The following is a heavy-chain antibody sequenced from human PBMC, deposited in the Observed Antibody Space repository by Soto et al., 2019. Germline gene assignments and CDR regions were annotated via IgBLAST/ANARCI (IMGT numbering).Heavy chain of an antibody. D-gene: IGHD1-7*01. CDR3: ARQQLELRDPYYYYSMDV. CDR2: IKQDGSEE. V-gene: IGHV3-7*01. CDR1: KFTFNTYW. J-gene: IGHJ6*03. Sequence: GGSLRLSCTASKFTFNTYWMTWVRQAPEKGLEWVANIKQDGSEEYYVDSVKGRFTISRDNAKNSLYLQMNSLRAEDTAVYYCARQQLELRDPYYYYSMDVWGKGTTVTVSS.